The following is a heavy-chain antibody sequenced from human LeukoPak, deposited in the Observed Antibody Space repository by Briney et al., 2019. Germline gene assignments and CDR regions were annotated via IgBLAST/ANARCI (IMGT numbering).Heavy chain of an antibody. V-gene: IGHV3-7*01. J-gene: IGHJ6*02. CDR3: ARCGYCSSTSCFYGMDV. CDR1: GVTFSKYW. Sequence: PGGSLRLSCAASGVTFSKYWMTWVRQAPGKGLEWVASIKEDGSDKYYVDSVKGRFTISRDNAKNSLYLQMNSLRDEDTAVYYCARCGYCSSTSCFYGMDVWGQGTTVTVSS. CDR2: IKEDGSDK. D-gene: IGHD2-2*01.